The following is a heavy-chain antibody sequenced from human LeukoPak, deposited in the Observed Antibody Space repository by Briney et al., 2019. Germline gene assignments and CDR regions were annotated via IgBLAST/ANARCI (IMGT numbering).Heavy chain of an antibody. CDR3: ASGVVPAPMRYYYYGMDV. V-gene: IGHV1-2*02. CDR1: GYTFTGYY. CDR2: INPNSGGT. Sequence: ASVKVSCKASGYTFTGYYMHWVRQAPGQGLEWMGWINPNSGGTNYAQKFQGRVTMTRDTSISTAYMELSRLRSDDTAVYYCASGVVPAPMRYYYYGMDVWGQGTTVTVSS. D-gene: IGHD2-2*01. J-gene: IGHJ6*02.